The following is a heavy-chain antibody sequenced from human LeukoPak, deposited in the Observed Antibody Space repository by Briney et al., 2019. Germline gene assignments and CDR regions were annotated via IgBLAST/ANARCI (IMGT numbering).Heavy chain of an antibody. CDR2: INPNSGGT. CDR1: GYTITDYY. CDR3: ARAHYLRLYFFDY. Sequence: ASVKVSCKASGYTITDYYIHWVRQAPGQRLEWMGWINPNSGGTNYAQTFEGRVTMTTDTSINTAYVELTSLTSDDTAVYFCARAHYLRLYFFDYWGQGTLVTVSS. V-gene: IGHV1-2*02. J-gene: IGHJ4*02. D-gene: IGHD3-10*01.